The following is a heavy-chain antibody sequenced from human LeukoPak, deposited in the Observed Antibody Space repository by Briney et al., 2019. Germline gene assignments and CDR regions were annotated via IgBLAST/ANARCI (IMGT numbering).Heavy chain of an antibody. V-gene: IGHV3-7*03. CDR1: GFALSSHW. CDR2: VNRDGSET. CDR3: ARNNGMDV. J-gene: IGHJ6*02. Sequence: GGSLRLSCAASGFALSSHWMTWVRQVPGRGPEWVANVNRDGSETYYLDSVKGRFTISKDNAKNSLYLQMNSLRAEDAALYHCARNNGMDVWGQGATVIVSS.